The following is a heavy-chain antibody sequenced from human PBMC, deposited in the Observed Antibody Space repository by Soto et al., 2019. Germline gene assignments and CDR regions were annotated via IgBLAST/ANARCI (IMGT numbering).Heavy chain of an antibody. J-gene: IGHJ6*02. CDR2: IWYDGSNK. Sequence: QVQLVESGGGVVQPGRSLRLSCAASGFTFSSYGMHWVRQAPGKGLEWVAVIWYDGSNKYYADSVKGRFTISRDNSKNTLYLQMTSLRAEDTAVYYCARVWNDRDTAMVYYYYYGMDVWGQGTTVTVSS. CDR3: ARVWNDRDTAMVYYYYYGMDV. CDR1: GFTFSSYG. D-gene: IGHD5-18*01. V-gene: IGHV3-33*01.